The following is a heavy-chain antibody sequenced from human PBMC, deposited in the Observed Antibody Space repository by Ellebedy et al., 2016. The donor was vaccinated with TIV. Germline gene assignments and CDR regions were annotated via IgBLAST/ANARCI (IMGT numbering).Heavy chain of an antibody. CDR2: VYYLGNT. CDR1: GASISTGSYY. V-gene: IGHV4-39*01. J-gene: IGHJ5*02. D-gene: IGHD4-11*01. Sequence: MPSETLSLTCTVSGASISTGSYYWGWIRQPPGKGLEWIGSVYYLGNTYYNPSLASRVTLSVDTSRNQFSLRLSSVTATDTAVYFCARHNLDYLNLKAFDPWGQGTLVTVSS. CDR3: ARHNLDYLNLKAFDP.